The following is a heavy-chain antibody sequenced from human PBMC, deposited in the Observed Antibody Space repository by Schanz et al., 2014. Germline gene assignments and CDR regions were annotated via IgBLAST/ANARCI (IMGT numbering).Heavy chain of an antibody. CDR3: ARDRGYCSGGSCLTFDY. CDR2: IWSDGSGK. J-gene: IGHJ4*02. Sequence: VQLVESGGGLVKPGGSLRLSCAASGFIFSNYGMHWVRQAPGKGLEWVAVIWSDGSGKYYADSVKGRFTISRDSPKNTLYLQMNSLRAGDTAVYYCARDRGYCSGGSCLTFDYWGQGTLVTVSS. D-gene: IGHD2-15*01. V-gene: IGHV3-33*08. CDR1: GFIFSNYG.